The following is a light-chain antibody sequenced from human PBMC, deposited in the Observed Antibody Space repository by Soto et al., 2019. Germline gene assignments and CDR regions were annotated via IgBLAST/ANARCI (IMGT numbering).Light chain of an antibody. V-gene: IGLV1-40*01. Sequence: NPNIRAGYDVHWYQQLPGTAPKLLSYGNSNRPSGVPDRFSGSKSGTSASLAITGLQAEDEADYYCQSYDSSLSGSNVFGTGTKVTVL. CDR3: QSYDSSLSGSNV. J-gene: IGLJ1*01. CDR2: GNS. CDR1: NPNIRAGYD.